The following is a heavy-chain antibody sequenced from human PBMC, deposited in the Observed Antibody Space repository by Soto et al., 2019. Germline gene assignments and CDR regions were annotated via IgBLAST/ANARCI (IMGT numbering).Heavy chain of an antibody. V-gene: IGHV3-64*04. Sequence: GGSLRLSCSASGFTFSNYDMVWVRQAPGKGLEYISAITSHGHITYYADSVKGRFTISRHNSKNTLYLQMDSLRTEDTAVYYCARGGGPFMTSVTNPFDYWGQGTLVTVSS. D-gene: IGHD4-17*01. CDR2: ITSHGHIT. J-gene: IGHJ4*02. CDR1: GFTFSNYD. CDR3: ARGGGPFMTSVTNPFDY.